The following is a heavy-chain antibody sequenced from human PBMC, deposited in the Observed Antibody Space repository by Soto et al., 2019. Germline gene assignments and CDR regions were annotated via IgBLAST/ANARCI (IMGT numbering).Heavy chain of an antibody. CDR3: AKDYDYVWGSYRSIEYFDY. D-gene: IGHD3-16*02. CDR2: ISGSGGST. J-gene: IGHJ4*02. V-gene: IGHV3-23*01. Sequence: LRLYWSASGLTFSSYAMSWVRQAPGKGLEWVSAISGSGGSTYYADSVKGRFTISRDNSKNTLYLQMNSLRAEDTAGDNCAKDYDYVWGSYRSIEYFDYWGQGTLVTVSS. CDR1: GLTFSSYA.